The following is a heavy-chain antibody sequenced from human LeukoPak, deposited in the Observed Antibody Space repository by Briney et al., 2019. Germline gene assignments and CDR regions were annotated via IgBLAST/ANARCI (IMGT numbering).Heavy chain of an antibody. J-gene: IGHJ4*02. D-gene: IGHD3-22*01. CDR2: IIPIFGTA. CDR3: AGVKTYYYDSSGYSPFDY. Sequence: SVKVSCKASGGTFSSYAISWVRQAPGQGLEWMGGIIPIFGTANYAQKFQGRVTITADESTSTAYMELSSLRSEDTAVYYCAGVKTYYYDSSGYSPFDYWGQGTLVTVSS. CDR1: GGTFSSYA. V-gene: IGHV1-69*13.